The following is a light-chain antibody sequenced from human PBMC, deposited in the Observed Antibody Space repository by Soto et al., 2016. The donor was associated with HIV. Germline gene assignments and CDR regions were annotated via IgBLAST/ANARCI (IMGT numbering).Light chain of an antibody. Sequence: DVVMTKSPLSLPVTLGQPASISCRSSQSLVHSDGNTYLNWFQQRPGQSPRRLIYKVSNRDSGVPDRFSGSGSGTDFTLKISRVEIEDVGVYYCMQGTHWPTFGGGTKGGDQT. CDR3: MQGTHWPT. V-gene: IGKV2-30*02. CDR1: QSLVHSDGNTY. J-gene: IGKJ4*01. CDR2: KVS.